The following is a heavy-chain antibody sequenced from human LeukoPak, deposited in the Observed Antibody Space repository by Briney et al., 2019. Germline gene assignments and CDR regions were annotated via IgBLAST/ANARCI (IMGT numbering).Heavy chain of an antibody. CDR3: AKERYCSGGSCKPRGIFWFDP. V-gene: IGHV3-30*18. J-gene: IGHJ5*02. CDR1: GFTFSSYG. Sequence: GGYLRLSCAASGFTFSSYGVHWVRQAPGNGLEWVAVISYDGSNKYYADSVKGRFTISRDNSKNTLYLQMNSLRAEDTALYYCAKERYCSGGSCKPRGIFWFDPWGQRTLVTVSS. CDR2: ISYDGSNK. D-gene: IGHD2-15*01.